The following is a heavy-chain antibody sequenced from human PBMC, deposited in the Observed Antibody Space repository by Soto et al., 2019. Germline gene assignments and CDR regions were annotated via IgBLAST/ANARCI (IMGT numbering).Heavy chain of an antibody. V-gene: IGHV1-69*13. CDR3: ARGNCGGDCTYYYYGMDV. J-gene: IGHJ6*02. Sequence: ASVKVSCKASGGTFSSYAISWVRQAPGQGLEWMGGIIPIFGTANYAQKFQGRVTITADESTSTAYMELSSLRSEDTAVYYCARGNCGGDCTYYYYGMDVWGQGTTVTVSS. CDR2: IIPIFGTA. D-gene: IGHD2-21*02. CDR1: GGTFSSYA.